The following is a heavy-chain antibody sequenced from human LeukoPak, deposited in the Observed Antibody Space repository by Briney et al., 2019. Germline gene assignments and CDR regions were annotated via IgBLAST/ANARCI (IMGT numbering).Heavy chain of an antibody. D-gene: IGHD6-13*01. V-gene: IGHV6-1*01. CDR2: TYYRSKWYN. CDR1: GDSVSSNSAA. Sequence: KASQTLSLTCAISGDSVSSNSAAWNWIRQSPSRGLEWLGRTYYRSKWYNDYAVSVKSRLTINPDTSKNQFSLQLNSVTPEDTAVYYCARASGIAAAGTPYYYYGMDVWGQGTTVTVSS. CDR3: ARASGIAAAGTPYYYYGMDV. J-gene: IGHJ6*02.